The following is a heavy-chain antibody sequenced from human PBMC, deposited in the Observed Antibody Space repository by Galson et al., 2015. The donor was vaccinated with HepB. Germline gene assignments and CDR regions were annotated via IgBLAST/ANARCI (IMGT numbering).Heavy chain of an antibody. Sequence: SVKVSCKASGYTFTSYYMHWVRQAPGQGLEWMGIINPSGGSTSYAQKFQGRVTMTRDTSTSTVYMELSSLRSEDTAVYYCARDFIVVVPAASQNWFDPWGQGTLVTVSS. V-gene: IGHV1-46*01. D-gene: IGHD2-2*01. CDR3: ARDFIVVVPAASQNWFDP. CDR1: GYTFTSYY. J-gene: IGHJ5*02. CDR2: INPSGGST.